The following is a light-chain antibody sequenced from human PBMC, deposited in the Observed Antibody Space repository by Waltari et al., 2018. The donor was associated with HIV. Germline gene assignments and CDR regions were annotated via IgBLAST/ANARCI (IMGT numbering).Light chain of an antibody. CDR3: AAWDDSLNGPGYV. CDR1: SSHIGSNR. Sequence: QSVLTHPPSASGTPGQTVIISCSGSSSHIGSNRVNWYKHLPGTAPKLLIYSNNQRPSGVPDRFSGSKSGTSASLAISGLQSEDEADYYCAAWDDSLNGPGYVFGAGTRVTVL. V-gene: IGLV1-44*01. J-gene: IGLJ1*01. CDR2: SNN.